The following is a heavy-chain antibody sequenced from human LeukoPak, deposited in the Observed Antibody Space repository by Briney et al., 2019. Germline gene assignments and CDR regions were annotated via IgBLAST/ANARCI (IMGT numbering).Heavy chain of an antibody. CDR1: GFTFSSYS. D-gene: IGHD5-24*01. Sequence: GGSLRLSCAASGFTFSSYSMNWVRQAPGTGLEWVSSITSSSSHVYYADSVKGRFTISRDNAKNSLYLQMYSLRAEDTAVYYCARAEMTTITYPAYWGQGTPVTVSS. J-gene: IGHJ4*02. V-gene: IGHV3-21*01. CDR3: ARAEMTTITYPAY. CDR2: ITSSSSHV.